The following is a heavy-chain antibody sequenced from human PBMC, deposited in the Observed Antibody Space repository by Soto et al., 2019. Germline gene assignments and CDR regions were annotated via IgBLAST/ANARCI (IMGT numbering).Heavy chain of an antibody. CDR3: ARPYGGKIGDAPDL. J-gene: IGHJ3*01. CDR2: ISDSGDSA. D-gene: IGHD2-15*01. V-gene: IGHV3-23*01. Sequence: GSLRLSCAASGFTFSIYGMSWVGQVPGKGLEGVSTISDSGDSAYYADSVKGRFTISRDNSKNTLYLQMNSLRAEDTAVYYCARPYGGKIGDAPDLWGQGTMVTVSS. CDR1: GFTFSIYG.